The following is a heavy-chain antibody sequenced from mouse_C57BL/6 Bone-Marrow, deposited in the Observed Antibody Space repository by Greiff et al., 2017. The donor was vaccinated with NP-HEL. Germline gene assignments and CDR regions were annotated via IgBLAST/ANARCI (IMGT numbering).Heavy chain of an antibody. J-gene: IGHJ1*03. V-gene: IGHV14-3*01. CDR1: GFNIKNTY. D-gene: IGHD1-1*01. CDR2: IDPANGNT. CDR3: ARNYYGSSPYWYFDV. Sequence: VHVKQSVAELVRPGASVKLSCTASGFNIKNTYMHWVKQRPEQGLEWIGRIDPANGNTKSAPKFQGKATITADTSSNTAYLQLSSMTSEDTAIYYGARNYYGSSPYWYFDVWGTGTTVTVSS.